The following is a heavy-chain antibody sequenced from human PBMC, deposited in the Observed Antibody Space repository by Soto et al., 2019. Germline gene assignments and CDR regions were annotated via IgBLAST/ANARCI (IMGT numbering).Heavy chain of an antibody. V-gene: IGHV4-59*01. CDR2: IYYSGST. Sequence: PSETLSLTCTASGGSISSYYWSGIRQPPGKGLEWIGYIYYSGSTNYNPSLKSRVTISVDTSKNQFSLKLSSVTAADTAVYYCARDSGYSYGSFDYWGQGTLVTVSS. CDR1: GGSISSYY. CDR3: ARDSGYSYGSFDY. D-gene: IGHD5-18*01. J-gene: IGHJ4*02.